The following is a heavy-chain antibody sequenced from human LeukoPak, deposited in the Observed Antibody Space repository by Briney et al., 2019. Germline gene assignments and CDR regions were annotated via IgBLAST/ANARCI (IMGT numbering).Heavy chain of an antibody. V-gene: IGHV4-38-2*02. D-gene: IGHD6-25*01. CDR1: GYSISSGYY. CDR3: ARHQAGFNYFDY. Sequence: PSETLSLTCTVSGYSISSGYYWGWIRQPPGKGLEWIGSIYHSGSTYYNPSLKSRVTISVDTSKNQFSLKLSSVTAADTAVYYCARHQAGFNYFDYWGQGTLVTVSS. J-gene: IGHJ4*02. CDR2: IYHSGST.